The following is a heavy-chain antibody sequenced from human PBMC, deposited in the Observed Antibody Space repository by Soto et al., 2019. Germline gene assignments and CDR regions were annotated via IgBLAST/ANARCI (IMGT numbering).Heavy chain of an antibody. Sequence: QVQLVQSGAEVRTPGASVKVSCKASGYSFTSYDINWVRQATGQGPEWMGWMNPESGSTGYVQKFQGRVTMTRNTAISTAYMELSRLRSEDMAVYYCARSGRGSNVNFDYWGQGSLVTVSS. V-gene: IGHV1-8*01. CDR3: ARSGRGSNVNFDY. CDR2: MNPESGST. J-gene: IGHJ4*02. CDR1: GYSFTSYD. D-gene: IGHD3-10*01.